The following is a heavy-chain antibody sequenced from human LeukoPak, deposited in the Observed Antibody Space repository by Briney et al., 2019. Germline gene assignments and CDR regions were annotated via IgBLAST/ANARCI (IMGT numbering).Heavy chain of an antibody. Sequence: SETLSLTCTLSGGSISQYYWSWIRQPPGKGPEWIGYVYRSGNTNYNPSLKSRVTISVDTSKNHFSPNLTSVTAADTAVYYCARVKDFAYSFFGLWGRGTLVTVSS. CDR3: ARVKDFAYSFFGL. CDR1: GGSISQYY. J-gene: IGHJ2*01. CDR2: VYRSGNT. V-gene: IGHV4-59*01.